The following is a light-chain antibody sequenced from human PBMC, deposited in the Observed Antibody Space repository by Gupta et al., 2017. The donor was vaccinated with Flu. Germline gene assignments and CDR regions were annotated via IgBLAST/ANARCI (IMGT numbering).Light chain of an antibody. V-gene: IGLV3-21*02. CDR1: RVGDKL. CDR3: QAGDRNRDHQV. CDR2: GDV. Sequence: TAMSHGEGTRVGDKLLDLDQRKTAPAPVLVVYGDVDRGSGIPERFSATKHGNTATITSTRVEAGDEADYYCQAGDRNRDHQVFGGGTKLTVL. J-gene: IGLJ2*01.